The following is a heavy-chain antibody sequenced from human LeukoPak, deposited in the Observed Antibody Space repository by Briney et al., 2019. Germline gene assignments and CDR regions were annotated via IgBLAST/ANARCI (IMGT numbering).Heavy chain of an antibody. Sequence: PSETLSLTCAVYGGSFSGYYWSWIRQPPGKGLEWIGEINHSGSTNYNPSLKSRVTISVDTSKNQFSLKLSSVTAADTAVYYCAQRLRGGYSSSWSNPRNNWFDPWGQGTLVTVSS. D-gene: IGHD6-13*01. CDR2: INHSGST. V-gene: IGHV4-34*01. CDR1: GGSFSGYY. J-gene: IGHJ5*02. CDR3: AQRLRGGYSSSWSNPRNNWFDP.